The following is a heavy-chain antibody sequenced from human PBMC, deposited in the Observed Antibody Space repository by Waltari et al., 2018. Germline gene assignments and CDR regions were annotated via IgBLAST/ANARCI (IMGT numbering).Heavy chain of an antibody. V-gene: IGHV1-69*05. CDR1: GGTFSSYA. J-gene: IGHJ6*02. D-gene: IGHD4-17*01. CDR2: LIPTFGTA. CDR3: AIRGGDDYGGYYYYYGMDV. Sequence: QVQLVQSGAEVKKPGSSVKVSYKASGGTFSSYAISWVRQAPGQGLEWMGGLIPTFGTANYAQKCQGRVTITTDESTSTAYMELSSLRSEDTAVYYCAIRGGDDYGGYYYYYGMDVWGQGTTVTVSS.